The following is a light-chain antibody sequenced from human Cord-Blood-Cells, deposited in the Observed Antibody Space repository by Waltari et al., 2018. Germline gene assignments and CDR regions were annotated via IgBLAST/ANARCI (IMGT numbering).Light chain of an antibody. CDR3: SSYTSSSTWV. Sequence: QSALTQPASVSGSPGQSLTMSFTGTSSDVGGYNYVSCYQQHPAKAPKLMFYDVSKRPSGVSNRFSGSKSGNTASLTISGLQAEDEADYYCSSYTSSSTWVFGGGTKLTVL. CDR2: DVS. V-gene: IGLV2-14*01. CDR1: SSDVGGYNY. J-gene: IGLJ3*02.